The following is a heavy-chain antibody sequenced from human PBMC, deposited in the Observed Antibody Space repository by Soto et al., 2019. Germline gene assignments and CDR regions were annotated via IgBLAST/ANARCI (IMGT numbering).Heavy chain of an antibody. Sequence: EVQLLESGGGLVQPGGSLRLSCAASGFTFSSYAMSWVRQAPGKGLEWVSAISGSGGSTYYADSVKGRFTISRDNSKNALDLQMNSLRAEDTAVYYCAKARLRYYDSSGLTDWGQGTLVTVSS. V-gene: IGHV3-23*01. CDR1: GFTFSSYA. D-gene: IGHD3-22*01. J-gene: IGHJ4*02. CDR2: ISGSGGST. CDR3: AKARLRYYDSSGLTD.